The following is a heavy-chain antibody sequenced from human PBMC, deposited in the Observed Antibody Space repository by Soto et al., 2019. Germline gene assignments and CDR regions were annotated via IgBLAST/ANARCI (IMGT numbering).Heavy chain of an antibody. CDR1: GGSISSSNW. Sequence: SETLSLTCAVSGGSISSSNWWSWVRQPPGKGLEWIGEIYHSGSTNYNPSLKSRVTISVDKSKNQFSLKLSSVTAADTAVYYCARDTAKDYYDRSGYSYWGQGSLVTVSS. V-gene: IGHV4-4*02. CDR3: ARDTAKDYYDRSGYSY. CDR2: IYHSGST. D-gene: IGHD3-22*01. J-gene: IGHJ4*02.